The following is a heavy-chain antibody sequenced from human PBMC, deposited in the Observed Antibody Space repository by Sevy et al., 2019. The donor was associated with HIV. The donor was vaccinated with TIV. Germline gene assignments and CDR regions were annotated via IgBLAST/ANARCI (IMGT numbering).Heavy chain of an antibody. CDR2: INPRDXST. J-gene: IGHJ4*02. D-gene: IGHD3-16*01. CDR3: GRXSPRGGFDY. Sequence: ASVKVSCKASGYTFTNXYMHWVRQAPGQGLEWMGIINPRDXSTIYAQKFQGRVTMTRDTSTSTVYMELSSLRSDDTAVYYCGRXSPRGGFDYWGQGALVTVSS. CDR1: GYTFTNXY. V-gene: IGHV1-46*03.